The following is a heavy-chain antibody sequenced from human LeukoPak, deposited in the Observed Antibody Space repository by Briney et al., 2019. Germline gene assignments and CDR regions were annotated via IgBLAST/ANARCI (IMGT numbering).Heavy chain of an antibody. J-gene: IGHJ4*02. D-gene: IGHD3-22*01. CDR3: ARGANYYDSSGYYYYFDY. Sequence: SETLSLTCTVSGGSISSYYWSWIRQPPGKGLEWIGYIYYSGSTYYNPSLKSRVTISVDTSKNQFSLKLSSVTAADTAVYYCARGANYYDSSGYYYYFDYWGQGTLVTVSS. CDR1: GGSISSYY. V-gene: IGHV4-59*08. CDR2: IYYSGST.